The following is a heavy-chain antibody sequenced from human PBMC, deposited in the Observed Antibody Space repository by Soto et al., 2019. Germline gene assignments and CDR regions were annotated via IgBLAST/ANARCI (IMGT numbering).Heavy chain of an antibody. J-gene: IGHJ5*02. V-gene: IGHV3-23*01. CDR1: GFTYSSND. D-gene: IGHD3-16*01. CDR2: IRGSGGST. CDR3: AKNRGNYDS. Sequence: GESLKISCAASGFTYSSNDMSWVRQAPGKGLEWVSTIRGSGGSTDYADSVKGRFTISRDNSKNTLYLQMTSLRVEDTALYYCAKNRGNYDSWGQGTLVTVSS.